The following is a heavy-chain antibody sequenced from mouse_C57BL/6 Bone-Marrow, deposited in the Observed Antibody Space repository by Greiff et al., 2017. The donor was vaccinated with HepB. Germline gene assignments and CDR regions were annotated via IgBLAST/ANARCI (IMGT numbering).Heavy chain of an antibody. Sequence: EVQLVESGGDLVKPGGSLKLSCAASGFTFSSYGMSWVRQTPDKRLEWVATISSGGSYTYYPDSVKGRFTISRDNAKNTLYLQMSSLKSEDTAMYYCASQLGRNYWGQGTTLTVSS. J-gene: IGHJ2*01. CDR3: ASQLGRNY. V-gene: IGHV5-6*01. CDR1: GFTFSSYG. D-gene: IGHD4-1*01. CDR2: ISSGGSYT.